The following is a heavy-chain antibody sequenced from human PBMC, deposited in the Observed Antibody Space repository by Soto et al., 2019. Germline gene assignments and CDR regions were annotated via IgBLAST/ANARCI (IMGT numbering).Heavy chain of an antibody. D-gene: IGHD3-10*01. V-gene: IGHV1-3*01. CDR3: ARDSYYGSGTYNYFDY. Sequence: QVLLVQSGAEVKKPGASVKISCKASGYTFTRYAMHWVRQAPGQRLEWMGWINAGNGYTKYSQKFQGRVTITRDTSASTAYMELSSLRSEDTAVYYCARDSYYGSGTYNYFDYWGQGTLVTVSA. J-gene: IGHJ4*02. CDR1: GYTFTRYA. CDR2: INAGNGYT.